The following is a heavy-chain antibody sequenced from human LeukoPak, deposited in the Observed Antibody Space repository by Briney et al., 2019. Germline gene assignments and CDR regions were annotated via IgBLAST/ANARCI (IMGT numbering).Heavy chain of an antibody. J-gene: IGHJ4*02. D-gene: IGHD6-19*01. V-gene: IGHV3-23*01. CDR3: AEAYASGWYYFDF. CDR1: GFSFSSYA. Sequence: GGSLRLSCAASGFSFSSYAMSWVRQAPEKGLEWVSGFTSGGSTYYADSLKGRFTISRDNSENTLYLRMNSLRAEDTAVYYCAEAYASGWYYFDFWGQGSLVIVSS. CDR2: FTSGGST.